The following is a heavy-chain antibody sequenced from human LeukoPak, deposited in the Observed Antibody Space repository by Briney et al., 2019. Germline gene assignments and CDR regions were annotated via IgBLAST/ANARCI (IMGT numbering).Heavy chain of an antibody. CDR1: RFSFSRYG. CDR2: IRGSGGST. CDR3: AKERWLQYDY. J-gene: IGHJ4*02. Sequence: VGSLRLSCAAPRFSFSRYGMRSVRHTPEKGLGWVSAIRGSGGSTYYADSVKGRFTISRDNSKNTLYLQMNSLRAEDTAVYYCAKERWLQYDYWGQGTLVTVSS. V-gene: IGHV3-23*01. D-gene: IGHD5-24*01.